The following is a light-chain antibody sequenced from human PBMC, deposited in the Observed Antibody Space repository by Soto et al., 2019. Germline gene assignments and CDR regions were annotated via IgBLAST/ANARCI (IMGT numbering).Light chain of an antibody. V-gene: IGLV1-51*01. CDR1: TSNIGNNY. J-gene: IGLJ1*01. CDR3: GTWDTSLSAGGV. CDR2: DNN. Sequence: QSVLTQPPSVSAAPGQKVTISCSGTTSNIGNNYVSWYQQLPGTAPKLLIYDNNQRPSGIPDRFSGSNSGSSATLAITGIQTGDEADYYCGTWDTSLSAGGVFGTGTKLTVL.